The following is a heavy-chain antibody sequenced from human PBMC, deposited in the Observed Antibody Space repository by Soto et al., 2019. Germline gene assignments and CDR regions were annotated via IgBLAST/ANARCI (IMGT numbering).Heavy chain of an antibody. CDR1: GGSVSSGSYY. CDR2: IYYSGST. V-gene: IGHV4-61*01. D-gene: IGHD1-7*01. J-gene: IGHJ4*02. Sequence: SETLSLTCTVSGGSVSSGSYYWSWIRQPPGKGLEWVGYIYYSGSTNYNPSLKSRVTISVDTSKNQFSLKLSSVTAADTAVYYCASHNWNYVSPFDYWGQGTLVTVSS. CDR3: ASHNWNYVSPFDY.